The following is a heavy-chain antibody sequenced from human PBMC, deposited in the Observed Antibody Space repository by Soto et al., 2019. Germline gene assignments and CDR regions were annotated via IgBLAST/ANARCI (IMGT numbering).Heavy chain of an antibody. CDR2: IYYSGST. J-gene: IGHJ6*02. V-gene: IGHV4-61*01. Sequence: PSETLSLTCTVSGGSVSSGSYYWSWIRQPPGKGLEWIGYIYYSGSTNYNPSLKSRVTISVDTSKNQFSLKLSSVTAADSAVYYCARELGYDXLTGYSGPRYYYYGMDVWGQGTTVTVSS. CDR1: GGSVSSGSYY. CDR3: ARELGYDXLTGYSGPRYYYYGMDV. D-gene: IGHD3-9*01.